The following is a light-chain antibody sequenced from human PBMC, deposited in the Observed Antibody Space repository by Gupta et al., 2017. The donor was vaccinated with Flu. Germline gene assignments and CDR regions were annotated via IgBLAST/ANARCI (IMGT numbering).Light chain of an antibody. V-gene: IGKV1-39*01. CDR1: QSIDTY. J-gene: IGKJ1*01. Sequence: DTQMTQSPSSLSASVGDRVTITCRASQSIDTYLNWYQQKPGKAPNLLIQNASNLETGVPSRFSGSGSGTDFSLSISSLQLDDFATYYCQQTYNIPPWTFGQGTKVEIK. CDR3: QQTYNIPPWT. CDR2: NAS.